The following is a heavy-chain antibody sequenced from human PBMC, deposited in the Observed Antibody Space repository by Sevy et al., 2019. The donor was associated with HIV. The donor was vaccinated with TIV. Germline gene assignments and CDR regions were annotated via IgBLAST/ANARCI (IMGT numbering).Heavy chain of an antibody. Sequence: GGSLRLSCAASGFTFSSYGMHWVRQAPGKGLEWVAVIWYDGSNKYYADSVKGRFTISRDNSKNTLYLQMNSLRAEDMAVYYCAKGACSGGSCYWGGDYYYYYMDVWGKGTTVTVSS. CDR3: AKGACSGGSCYWGGDYYYYYMDV. J-gene: IGHJ6*03. V-gene: IGHV3-33*06. D-gene: IGHD2-15*01. CDR1: GFTFSSYG. CDR2: IWYDGSNK.